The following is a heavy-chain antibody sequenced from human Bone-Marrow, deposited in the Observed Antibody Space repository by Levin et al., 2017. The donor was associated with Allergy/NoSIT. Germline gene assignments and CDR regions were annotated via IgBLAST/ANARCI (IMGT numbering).Heavy chain of an antibody. V-gene: IGHV3-7*01. CDR1: GFTFSSYW. CDR2: IKQDGSEK. J-gene: IGHJ4*02. Sequence: PGGSLRLSCAASGFTFSSYWMSWVRQAPGKGLEWVANIKQDGSEKYYVDSVKGRFTISRDNAKNSLYLQMNSLRAEDTAVYYCASQTENYYDSSGYYRYYFDYWGQGTLVTVSS. D-gene: IGHD3-22*01. CDR3: ASQTENYYDSSGYYRYYFDY.